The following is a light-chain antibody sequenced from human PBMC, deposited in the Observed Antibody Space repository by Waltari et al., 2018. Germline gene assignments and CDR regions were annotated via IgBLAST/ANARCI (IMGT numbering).Light chain of an antibody. CDR2: GTS. J-gene: IGKJ5*01. CDR3: QQFKSFLCT. Sequence: DIQLTQSPSFLSASVGDRVTITCRASQGTNNYLAWYQQKPGKAPNLLIYGTSTLQSGVPSRFSGSQSGTEFTLTISSLQPEDFATYYCQQFKSFLCTFGQGTRLDIK. V-gene: IGKV1-9*01. CDR1: QGTNNY.